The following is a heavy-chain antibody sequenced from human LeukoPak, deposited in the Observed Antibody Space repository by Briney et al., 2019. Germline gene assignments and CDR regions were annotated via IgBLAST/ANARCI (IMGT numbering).Heavy chain of an antibody. Sequence: SVKVSCKASGYTFTGYYMHWVRQAPGQGLEWMGWINPNSGGTNYAQKFQGRVTMTRDTSISTAYMELSRLRSDDTAVYYCARGAGEDVDIVATVGGCDYWGQGTLVTVSS. V-gene: IGHV1-2*02. CDR3: ARGAGEDVDIVATVGGCDY. CDR2: INPNSGGT. J-gene: IGHJ4*02. D-gene: IGHD5-12*01. CDR1: GYTFTGYY.